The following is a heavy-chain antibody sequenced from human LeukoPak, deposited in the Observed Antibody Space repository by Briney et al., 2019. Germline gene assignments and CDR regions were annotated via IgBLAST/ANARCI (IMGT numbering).Heavy chain of an antibody. CDR1: GFTFSGNW. CDR3: ARAPPRVNVEQWLRSYYYYYMDV. Sequence: GESLRLSCAASGFTFSGNWMTWVRQAPGKGLEWVAIINEGGGLKYYVDSVKGRFTISRDNTNNSLFLQMISLTVDDTAVYYCARAPPRVNVEQWLRSYYYYYMDVWGKGTTVTVSS. D-gene: IGHD6-19*01. CDR2: INEGGGLK. J-gene: IGHJ6*03. V-gene: IGHV3-7*01.